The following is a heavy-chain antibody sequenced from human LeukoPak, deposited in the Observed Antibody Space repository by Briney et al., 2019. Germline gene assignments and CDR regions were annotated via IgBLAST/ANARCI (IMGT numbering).Heavy chain of an antibody. Sequence: GGSLRLSCAASGFTFSNYGMHWVRQAPGKGLEWVAFIRFDGNNKEYADSVKGRFTISGDNSENTLFVQMNSLRAEDTAVYYCARDIGRQLGYYYGMDVWGQGTTVTISS. J-gene: IGHJ6*02. D-gene: IGHD6-6*01. CDR2: IRFDGNNK. CDR3: ARDIGRQLGYYYGMDV. V-gene: IGHV3-30*02. CDR1: GFTFSNYG.